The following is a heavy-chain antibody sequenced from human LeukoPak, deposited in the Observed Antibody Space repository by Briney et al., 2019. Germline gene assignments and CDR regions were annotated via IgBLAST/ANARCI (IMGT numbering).Heavy chain of an antibody. D-gene: IGHD5-18*01. CDR1: GYTFTSYY. CDR2: INPSGGST. Sequence: ASVKVSCKASGYTFTSYYMHWVRQAPGQGLEWMGIINPSGGSTSYAQKFQGRVTMTRDMSTSTVYMELSSLRSEDTAVYYCARDPNSRSGYSYGYYLDYWGQGTLVTVSS. V-gene: IGHV1-46*01. J-gene: IGHJ4*02. CDR3: ARDPNSRSGYSYGYYLDY.